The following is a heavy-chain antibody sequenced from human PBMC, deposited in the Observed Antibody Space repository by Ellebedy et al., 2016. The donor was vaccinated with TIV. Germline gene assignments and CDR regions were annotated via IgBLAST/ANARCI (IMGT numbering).Heavy chain of an antibody. CDR2: ISGTGRAT. D-gene: IGHD2-8*01. V-gene: IGHV3-23*01. Sequence: PGGSLRLSCAASGFTFNNFAMNWVRQTPEKGLAWVSTISGTGRATSYADSVKGRFTISRDNSKNTVYLQMTGLRAEDTALYYCAKDGFTNSGPETGDYWGQGVLVTVSS. CDR3: AKDGFTNSGPETGDY. CDR1: GFTFNNFA. J-gene: IGHJ4*02.